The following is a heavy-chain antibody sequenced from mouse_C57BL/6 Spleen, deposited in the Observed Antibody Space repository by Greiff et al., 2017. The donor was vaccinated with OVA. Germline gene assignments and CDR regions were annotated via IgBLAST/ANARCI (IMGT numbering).Heavy chain of an antibody. J-gene: IGHJ4*01. V-gene: IGHV1-54*01. CDR2: INPGSGGT. CDR3: ARSDYYGSSYPYYYAMDY. D-gene: IGHD1-1*01. CDR1: GYAFTNYL. Sequence: QVQLQQSGAELVRPGTSVKVSCKASGYAFTNYLIEWVKQRPGQGLEWIGVINPGSGGTNYNEKFKGKATLTADKSSSTAYMQLSSLTSEYSAVYFCARSDYYGSSYPYYYAMDYWGQGTSVTVSS.